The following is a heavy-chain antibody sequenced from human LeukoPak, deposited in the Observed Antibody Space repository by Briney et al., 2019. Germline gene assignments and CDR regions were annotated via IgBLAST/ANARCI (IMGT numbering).Heavy chain of an antibody. CDR2: MNPNSGNT. Sequence: GASVKVSCKASGYTFTSYDINWVRQATGQGLEWMGWMNPNSGNTGYAQKFQGRVTMTRNTYITTAYMELSSLRSEVTAVYHCARVEYVSGYSHVYWGQGTLVTVSS. J-gene: IGHJ4*02. D-gene: IGHD3-22*01. CDR1: GYTFTSYD. V-gene: IGHV1-8*01. CDR3: ARVEYVSGYSHVY.